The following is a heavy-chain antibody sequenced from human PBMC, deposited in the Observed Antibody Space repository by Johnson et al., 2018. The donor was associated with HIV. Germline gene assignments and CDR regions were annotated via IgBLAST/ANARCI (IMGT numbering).Heavy chain of an antibody. J-gene: IGHJ3*02. D-gene: IGHD2-21*01. V-gene: IGHV3-7*05. CDR3: ATPIVVVIANPRAFDI. Sequence: EVQLVESGGGLVQPGGSLRLSCAASGFTFSSFWMTWVRQAPGKGLEWVANIKQDGSEKYYVDSVKGRFTISRDNTENSLYLQMYSLRVEDTAVYYCATPIVVVIANPRAFDIWGQGTTVTVSS. CDR1: GFTFSSFW. CDR2: IKQDGSEK.